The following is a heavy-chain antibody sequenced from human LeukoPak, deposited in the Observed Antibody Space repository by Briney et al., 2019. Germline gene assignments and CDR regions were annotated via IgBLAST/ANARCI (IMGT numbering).Heavy chain of an antibody. CDR3: AKGIRREEMATIGYFDY. Sequence: GGSLRLSCAASGFTFDDYAMHWVRQAPGKGLEWVSGISWNSGSIGYADSVKGRFTISRDNAKNSLYLQMNSLRAEDTALYYCAKGIRREEMATIGYFDYWGQGTLVTVSS. V-gene: IGHV3-9*01. CDR1: GFTFDDYA. J-gene: IGHJ4*02. CDR2: ISWNSGSI. D-gene: IGHD5-24*01.